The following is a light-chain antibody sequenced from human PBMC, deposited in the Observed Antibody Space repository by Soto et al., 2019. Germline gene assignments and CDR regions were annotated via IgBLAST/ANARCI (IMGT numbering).Light chain of an antibody. CDR2: DVS. CDR3: CSYAGSPRYV. V-gene: IGLV2-11*01. J-gene: IGLJ1*01. CDR1: SSDVGGYNY. Sequence: QSALTQPRSVSGSPGQSVTISCTGTSSDVGGYNYVSWYQQHPGKAPKVMIYDVSERPSGVADRFSGSKSGNTVSLTISGLQAEDEADYYCCSYAGSPRYVFGTGTKLTVL.